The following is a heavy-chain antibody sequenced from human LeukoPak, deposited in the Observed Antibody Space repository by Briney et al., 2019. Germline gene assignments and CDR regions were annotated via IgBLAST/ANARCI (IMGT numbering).Heavy chain of an antibody. V-gene: IGHV1-2*06. D-gene: IGHD3-22*01. J-gene: IGHJ4*02. CDR1: GYTFTGYY. CDR3: ARPRYDSSGYRRYYFDY. CDR2: INPNSGGT. Sequence: ASVKVSCKASGYTFTGYYMHWVRQAPGQGLEWMGRINPNSGGTNYAQKFQGRVTMTRDTSISTAYMELSRLSSDDTAVYYCARPRYDSSGYRRYYFDYWGERTLVTVSS.